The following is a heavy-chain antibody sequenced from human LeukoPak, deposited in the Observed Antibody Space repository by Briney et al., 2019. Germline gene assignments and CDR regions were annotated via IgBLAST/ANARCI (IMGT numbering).Heavy chain of an antibody. CDR2: IWNSGNS. J-gene: IGHJ4*02. D-gene: IGHD2-2*01. Sequence: SETLSLTCTVSAGSINSGGYFWTWVRQHPGEGLEWIGYIWNSGNSYYNPSLSSRVIISADSSKSTFSLKLSSVTASDTAVYYCARYHCGSTYCPGVDFYGQGTLVTVSS. V-gene: IGHV4-31*03. CDR3: ARYHCGSTYCPGVDF. CDR1: AGSINSGGYF.